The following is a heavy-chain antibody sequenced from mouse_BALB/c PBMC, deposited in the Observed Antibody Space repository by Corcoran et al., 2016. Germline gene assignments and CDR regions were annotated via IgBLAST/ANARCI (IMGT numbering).Heavy chain of an antibody. CDR1: GYSFPGYY. Sequence: LVKTGASVKISCKASGYSFPGYYMHWVKQSHGKSLEWIGYISCYNGATSYNQKFKGKATFTVDTSSSTAYMQFNSLTSEDSAVYYCARPDSSGAWFAYWGQGTLVTVSA. J-gene: IGHJ3*01. V-gene: IGHV1S34*01. CDR3: ARPDSSGAWFAY. CDR2: ISCYNGAT. D-gene: IGHD3-2*01.